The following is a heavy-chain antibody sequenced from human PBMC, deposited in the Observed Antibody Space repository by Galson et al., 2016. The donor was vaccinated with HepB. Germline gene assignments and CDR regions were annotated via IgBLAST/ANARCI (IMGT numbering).Heavy chain of an antibody. CDR3: ARTPENYGGHEYYFDN. CDR2: IIAIFGTA. Sequence: SVKVSCKASGYTFTGNYVHWVRQAPGQGLEWMGGIIAIFGTANYAQKFQGRVTITADESTSTAYMELSSLRSEDTAVYYCARTPENYGGHEYYFDNWGQGTLVTVSS. J-gene: IGHJ4*02. V-gene: IGHV1-69*13. CDR1: GYTFTGNY. D-gene: IGHD4-23*01.